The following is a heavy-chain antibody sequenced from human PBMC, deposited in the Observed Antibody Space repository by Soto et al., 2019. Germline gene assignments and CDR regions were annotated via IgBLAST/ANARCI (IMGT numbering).Heavy chain of an antibody. J-gene: IGHJ4*02. CDR2: IWYDGSNK. V-gene: IGHV3-33*06. CDR1: GFTFSSYG. D-gene: IGHD2-21*01. CDR3: AKDAVYKDGLWLMDQ. Sequence: PGGSLRLSCAASGFTFSSYGMHWVRQAPGKGLEWVAVIWYDGSNKYYADSVKGRFTISKDNSKNILYLQMDSLRVDDTAVYFCAKDAVYKDGLWLMDQWGQGTQVTVSS.